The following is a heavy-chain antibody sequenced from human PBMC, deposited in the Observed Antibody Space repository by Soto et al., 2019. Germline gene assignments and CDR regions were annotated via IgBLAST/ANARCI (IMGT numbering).Heavy chain of an antibody. CDR1: GFTFRGFS. CDR2: ISYDGSNK. D-gene: IGHD2-2*01. J-gene: IGHJ1*01. Sequence: GGSLRLSCAASGFTFRGFSMHWVRQAPGKGLECVAVISYDGSNKYFADSVKGRFTISRDNAKNSLYLQMNSLRAEDTAVYYCVRGGGYCSSTSCYAYFQHWGQGTLVTVS. CDR3: VRGGGYCSSTSCYAYFQH. V-gene: IGHV3-30-3*01.